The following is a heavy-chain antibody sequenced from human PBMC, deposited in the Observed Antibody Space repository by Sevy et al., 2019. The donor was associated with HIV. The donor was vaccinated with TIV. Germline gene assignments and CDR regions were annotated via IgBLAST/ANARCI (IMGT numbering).Heavy chain of an antibody. Sequence: SETLSLTCAVYGGSFSGYYWSWIRQPPGKGLEWIGEINHSGSTNYNPSLKSRVTISVDTSKNQFSLKLSSVTAADTAVYYCARGLAAAGMGGGDYFDYWGQGTLVTVSS. J-gene: IGHJ4*02. CDR1: GGSFSGYY. CDR2: INHSGST. V-gene: IGHV4-34*01. CDR3: ARGLAAAGMGGGDYFDY. D-gene: IGHD6-13*01.